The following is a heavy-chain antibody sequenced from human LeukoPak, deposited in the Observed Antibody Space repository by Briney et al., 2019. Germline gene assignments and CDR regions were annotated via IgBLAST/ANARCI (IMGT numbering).Heavy chain of an antibody. V-gene: IGHV4-59*01. D-gene: IGHD3-16*02. Sequence: SETLSLTCTVSGGSISSYYWSWIRQPPGKGLEWIGYICYSGSTNYNPSLKSRVTISVDTSKNQFSLKLSSVTAADTAVYYCAREHYDYVWGSYRYTEDYFDYWGQGTLVTVSS. CDR3: AREHYDYVWGSYRYTEDYFDY. J-gene: IGHJ4*02. CDR2: ICYSGST. CDR1: GGSISSYY.